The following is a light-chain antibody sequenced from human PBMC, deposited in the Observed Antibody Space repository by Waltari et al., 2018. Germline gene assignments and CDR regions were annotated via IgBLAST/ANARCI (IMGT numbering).Light chain of an antibody. J-gene: IGKJ1*01. Sequence: EIVMTHSPATLSVAPGVRAILPCRASQRVSSNLAWYQQKPGHAPRLLIYGAATRATGIPARFSGSGSRTEFTLTISSLQSEDFAVYYCQQYNNWRTFGQGTKVEIK. CDR3: QQYNNWRT. CDR2: GAA. V-gene: IGKV3-15*01. CDR1: QRVSSN.